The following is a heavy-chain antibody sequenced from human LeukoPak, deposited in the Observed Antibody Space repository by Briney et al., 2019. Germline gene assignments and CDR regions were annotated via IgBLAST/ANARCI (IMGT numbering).Heavy chain of an antibody. Sequence: ASVKVSCKTSGYTFTAYHIHWVRQAPGHGLEWLGWINPNSGGTNFAQNFQGRVTMTRDTSISTAYMELSRLRSDDTAMYYCARTLSGSYYYWGQGTLVTVSS. V-gene: IGHV1-2*02. CDR3: ARTLSGSYYY. CDR1: GYTFTAYH. J-gene: IGHJ4*02. D-gene: IGHD1-26*01. CDR2: INPNSGGT.